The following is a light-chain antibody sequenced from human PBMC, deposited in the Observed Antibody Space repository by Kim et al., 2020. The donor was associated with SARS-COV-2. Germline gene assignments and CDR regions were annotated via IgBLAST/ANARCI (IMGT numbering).Light chain of an antibody. Sequence: EIVLTQSPGTLSSSPGERVTLSCRASQSVSSNFLAWYQHKPGQPPRLLIFGASSRATGIPDRFSGSGSGTDFTLTISRLEPEDFAVYYCQQYGSSPRTFGQGTKVDIK. CDR1: QSVSSNF. V-gene: IGKV3-20*01. J-gene: IGKJ1*01. CDR3: QQYGSSPRT. CDR2: GAS.